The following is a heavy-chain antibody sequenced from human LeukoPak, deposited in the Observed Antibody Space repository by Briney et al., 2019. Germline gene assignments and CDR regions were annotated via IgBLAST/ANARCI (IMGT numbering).Heavy chain of an antibody. D-gene: IGHD2-21*02. J-gene: IGHJ6*02. Sequence: SETLSLTCTVSGYSISSGYYWGWIRQPPGKGLEWIGSIYHSGSTYYNPSLKSRVTLSIDLSKNQFSLRLSSVTAADTAVYYCARTGGDCSSGLCYYAMDVWGQGTTVTVS. CDR1: GYSISSGYY. CDR3: ARTGGDCSSGLCYYAMDV. CDR2: IYHSGST. V-gene: IGHV4-38-2*02.